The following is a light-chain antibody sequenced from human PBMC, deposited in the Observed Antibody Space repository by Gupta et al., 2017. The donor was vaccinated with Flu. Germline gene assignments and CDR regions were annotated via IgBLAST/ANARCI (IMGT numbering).Light chain of an antibody. V-gene: IGKV3-11*01. CDR3: QQRSNWPLT. CDR2: DAS. J-gene: IGKJ4*01. CDR1: QSVSSY. Sequence: IVLTQSPATLSLSPGESATLSCRASQSVSSYLAWYQQKPGQAPRLFIYDASSRATGIPARFSGSGSGTDFTLTISSLEPEDFAVYFCQQRSNWPLTFGGGTKVEIK.